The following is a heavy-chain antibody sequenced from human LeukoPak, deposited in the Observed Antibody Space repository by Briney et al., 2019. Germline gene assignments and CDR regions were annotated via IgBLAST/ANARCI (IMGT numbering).Heavy chain of an antibody. CDR2: ISYDATIT. Sequence: GGSLRLSCAASGFTFTNYAMHWVRQAPGKGLEWVAIISYDATITHYADSVKGRFTISRDNSRNTLSLQMNSPRAEDTAVYYCAKDGSRVAYYFDYWGQGTLVTVSS. V-gene: IGHV3-30*18. D-gene: IGHD5/OR15-5a*01. J-gene: IGHJ4*02. CDR3: AKDGSRVAYYFDY. CDR1: GFTFTNYA.